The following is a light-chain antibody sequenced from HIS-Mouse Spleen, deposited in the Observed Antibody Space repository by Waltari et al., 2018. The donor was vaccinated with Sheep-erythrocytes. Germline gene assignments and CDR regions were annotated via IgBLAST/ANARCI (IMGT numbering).Light chain of an antibody. CDR3: QQANSFPIT. Sequence: DIQMTHPPSSFSALVGDRVTITCRAGQGISGWLAWYQKKPGKAPKLRIYAASSLQSGVPSRFSGSGSGTDFTLTISSLQPEDFATYYCQQANSFPITFGQGTRLEIK. V-gene: IGKV1-12*01. CDR1: QGISGW. CDR2: AAS. J-gene: IGKJ5*01.